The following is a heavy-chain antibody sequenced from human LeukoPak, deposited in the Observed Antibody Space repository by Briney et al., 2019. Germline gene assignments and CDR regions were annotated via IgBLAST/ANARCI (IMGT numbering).Heavy chain of an antibody. J-gene: IGHJ3*02. Sequence: GGSLRLSCAASGFTFSNYAMHWVRQAPGKGLEWVAVIWYDGSNEYYADSVKGRHTISRDNSKNTLYLQVNSLRADDTAVYYCAKDRGYGDYEAFDIWGQGTMVTVSS. D-gene: IGHD4-17*01. CDR2: IWYDGSNE. CDR1: GFTFSNYA. V-gene: IGHV3-33*06. CDR3: AKDRGYGDYEAFDI.